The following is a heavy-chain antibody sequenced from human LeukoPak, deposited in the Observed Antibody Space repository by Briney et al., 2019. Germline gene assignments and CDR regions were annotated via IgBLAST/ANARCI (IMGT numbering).Heavy chain of an antibody. Sequence: TSETLSLTCTVSGGSISSSSYFWGWIRQPPGKGLEWIGSIYYSGSTYYNPSLKSRVTISLDTSKNHFSLKLSSVTAADTAVYYCARSYRWLDAFDIWGQGTMVTVSS. D-gene: IGHD2-8*02. CDR2: IYYSGST. J-gene: IGHJ3*02. V-gene: IGHV4-39*02. CDR3: ARSYRWLDAFDI. CDR1: GGSISSSSYF.